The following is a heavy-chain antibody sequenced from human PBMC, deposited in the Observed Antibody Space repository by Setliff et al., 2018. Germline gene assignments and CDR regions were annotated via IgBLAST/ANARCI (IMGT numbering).Heavy chain of an antibody. Sequence: PSETLSLTCAVYGGSFSGYYWSWIRQPPGKGLEWIGEINHSGSTNYNPSLKSRVTISVETSKNQFSLKLSSVTAADTAVYFCARAPDPASVGTPYFDYWGHGTLVTVSS. CDR3: ARAPDPASVGTPYFDY. CDR2: INHSGST. D-gene: IGHD1-26*01. J-gene: IGHJ4*01. CDR1: GGSFSGYY. V-gene: IGHV4-34*01.